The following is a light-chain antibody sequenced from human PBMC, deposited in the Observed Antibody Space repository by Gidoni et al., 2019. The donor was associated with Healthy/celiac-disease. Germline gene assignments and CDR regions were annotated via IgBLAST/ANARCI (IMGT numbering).Light chain of an antibody. CDR3: QQSYST. Sequence: DHQMTQSPSAPSASVGDRVTITCRASQSISSYLNWYQQKPGKAPKLLIYAASSLQSGVPTRFSGSGYGTDFTLTISSLQPEDFATYYSQQSYSTFGGGTKVEIK. CDR2: AAS. J-gene: IGKJ4*01. CDR1: QSISSY. V-gene: IGKV1-39*01.